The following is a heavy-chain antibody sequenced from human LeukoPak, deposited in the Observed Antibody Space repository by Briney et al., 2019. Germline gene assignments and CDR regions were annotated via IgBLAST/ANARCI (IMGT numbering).Heavy chain of an antibody. Sequence: ASVKVSCKASGYTFTGYYMHWVRQARGQGLEWMGWINPNSGGTNYAQKFQGRVTMTRETSISTAYMELSRLRSDDTAVYYCARDGSSWYFYYYYYMDVWGKGTTVTVSS. CDR3: ARDGSSWYFYYYYYMDV. D-gene: IGHD6-13*01. CDR1: GYTFTGYY. V-gene: IGHV1-2*02. CDR2: INPNSGGT. J-gene: IGHJ6*03.